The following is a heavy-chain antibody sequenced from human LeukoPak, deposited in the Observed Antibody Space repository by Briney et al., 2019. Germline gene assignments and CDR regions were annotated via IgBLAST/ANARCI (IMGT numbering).Heavy chain of an antibody. CDR2: ISWNSGSI. V-gene: IGHV3-9*01. Sequence: GRSLRLSCAASGFTFDDYAMHWVRQAPGKGLEWVSGISWNSGSIGYADSVKGRFTISRDNAKNSLYLQMNSLRAEDTALYYCAKGPAIAVAGKWLDYWGQGTLVTVSS. CDR1: GFTFDDYA. D-gene: IGHD6-19*01. J-gene: IGHJ4*02. CDR3: AKGPAIAVAGKWLDY.